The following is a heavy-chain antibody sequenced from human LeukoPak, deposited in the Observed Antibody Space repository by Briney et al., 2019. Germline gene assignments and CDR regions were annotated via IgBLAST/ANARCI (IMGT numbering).Heavy chain of an antibody. D-gene: IGHD3-22*01. CDR1: GGSISSYY. CDR2: MYYSGST. Sequence: SETLSLTCTVSGGSISSYYWSWIRQPPGKGLEWIGYMYYSGSTNYNPSLKSRVTISVDTSKNQFSLKLSSVTAADTAVYYCARVHYDSSNWFDPWGQGTLVTVSS. CDR3: ARVHYDSSNWFDP. J-gene: IGHJ5*02. V-gene: IGHV4-59*01.